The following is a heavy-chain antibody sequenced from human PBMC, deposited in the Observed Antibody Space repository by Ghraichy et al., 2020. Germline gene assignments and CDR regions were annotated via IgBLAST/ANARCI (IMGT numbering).Heavy chain of an antibody. CDR1: GFTFSSYA. CDR3: ARDSKYYDFWSGSGKFDY. Sequence: GESLNISCAASGFTFSSYAMHWVRQAPGKGLEWVAVISYDGSNKYYAVSVKGRFTISRDNSKNRDNSKNTLYLQMNSLRAEDTAVYYCARDSKYYDFWSGSGKFDYWGQGTLVTVSS. CDR2: ISYDGSNK. D-gene: IGHD3-3*01. J-gene: IGHJ4*02. V-gene: IGHV3-30-3*01.